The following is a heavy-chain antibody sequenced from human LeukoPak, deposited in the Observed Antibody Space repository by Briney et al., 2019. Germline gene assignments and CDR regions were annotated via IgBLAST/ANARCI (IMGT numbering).Heavy chain of an antibody. D-gene: IGHD6-19*01. J-gene: IGHJ4*02. CDR2: IIPIFGTA. Sequence: GASVKVSCKASGGTFSSYAISWVRQAPGQGLEWMGGIIPIFGTANYAQKFQGRVTMTTDTSTSTAYMELRSLRSDDTAVYYCARESAVGSGWSHWGQGTLVTVSS. V-gene: IGHV1-69*05. CDR1: GGTFSSYA. CDR3: ARESAVGSGWSH.